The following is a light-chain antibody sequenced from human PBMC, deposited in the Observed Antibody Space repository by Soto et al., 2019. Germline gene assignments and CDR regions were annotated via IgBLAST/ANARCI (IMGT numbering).Light chain of an antibody. CDR1: SSVVGGYNY. CDR2: DVS. CDR3: CSYAGRYTYV. V-gene: IGLV2-11*01. Sequence: QSALTQPRSVSGSPGQSVTISCTGTSSVVGGYNYVSWYQQHPGKAPKLMIYDVSKRPSGVPDRFSGSKSGNMASLTISGLQAEDEADYYCCSYAGRYTYVFGTGTKVTVL. J-gene: IGLJ1*01.